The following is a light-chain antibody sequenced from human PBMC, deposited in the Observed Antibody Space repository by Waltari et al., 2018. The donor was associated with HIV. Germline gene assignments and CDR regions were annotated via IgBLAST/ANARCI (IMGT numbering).Light chain of an antibody. CDR2: KSD. Sequence: QSVLTQPPSASGTPGQRVTISCSGGRSNIGDNTVNWYQHLPGTAPKLLIYKSDQRPSGVPDRFAGSKSDTSASRAISGLQAEDEADYYCATWDDSLNGRVFGGGTKLTVL. CDR1: RSNIGDNT. V-gene: IGLV1-44*01. CDR3: ATWDDSLNGRV. J-gene: IGLJ3*02.